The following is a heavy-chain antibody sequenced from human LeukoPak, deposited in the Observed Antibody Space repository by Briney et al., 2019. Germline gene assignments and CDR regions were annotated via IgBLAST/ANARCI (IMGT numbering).Heavy chain of an antibody. Sequence: SETLSLTCAVYGGPFSGYYWSWIRQPPGKGLEWIGEINHSGSTNYNPSLKSRVTISVDTSKNQFSLKLSSVTAADTAVYYCARDRGYSYGNWFDPWGQGTLVTVSS. J-gene: IGHJ5*02. CDR2: INHSGST. D-gene: IGHD5-18*01. V-gene: IGHV4-34*01. CDR1: GGPFSGYY. CDR3: ARDRGYSYGNWFDP.